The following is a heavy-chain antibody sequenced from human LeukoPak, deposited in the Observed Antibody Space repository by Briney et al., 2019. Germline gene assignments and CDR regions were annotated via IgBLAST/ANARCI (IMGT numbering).Heavy chain of an antibody. CDR1: GGTFSSYA. J-gene: IGHJ3*02. V-gene: IGHV1-69*04. CDR3: ARKTMGGAFDI. D-gene: IGHD3-16*01. CDR2: IIPILGIA. Sequence: SVKVSCKASGGTFSSYAISWMRQAPGQGLEWMGRIIPILGIANYAQKFQGRVTITADKSTSTAYMELSSLRSEDTAVYYCARKTMGGAFDIWGQGTMVTVSS.